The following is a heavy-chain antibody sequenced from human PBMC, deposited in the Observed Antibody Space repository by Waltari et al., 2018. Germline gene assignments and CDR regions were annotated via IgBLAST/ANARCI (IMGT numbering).Heavy chain of an antibody. CDR2: INHSGST. CDR1: GGSFSGYY. D-gene: IGHD2-15*01. J-gene: IGHJ5*02. Sequence: QVQLQQWGAGLLKPSETLSLTCAVYGGSFSGYYWSWIRQPPGKGLEGIGEINHSGSTNYNPSLKSRVTRSVDTSKNQFSLKLSSVTAADTAVYYCARESPYCSGGSCYVFWFDPWGQGTLVTVSS. CDR3: ARESPYCSGGSCYVFWFDP. V-gene: IGHV4-34*01.